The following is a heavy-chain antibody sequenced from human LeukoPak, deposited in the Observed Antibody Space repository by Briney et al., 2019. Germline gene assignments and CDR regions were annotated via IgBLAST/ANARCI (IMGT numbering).Heavy chain of an antibody. Sequence: ASVKVSCKAFGYTFTSYGLSWVRQAPGQGLEWMGWINTYNGNTNYAQKLQGRVTMTTDTSTSTAYMELRSLRSDDTAVYYCARDPGYSSGWYDAFDIWGQGTLVTVSS. D-gene: IGHD6-19*01. CDR2: INTYNGNT. J-gene: IGHJ3*02. V-gene: IGHV1-18*01. CDR3: ARDPGYSSGWYDAFDI. CDR1: GYTFTSYG.